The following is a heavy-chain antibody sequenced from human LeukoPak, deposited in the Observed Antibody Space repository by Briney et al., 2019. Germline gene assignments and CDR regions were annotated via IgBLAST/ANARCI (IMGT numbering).Heavy chain of an antibody. CDR3: ARDDHSPHYHYAMGV. CDR1: VGSMSSPA. J-gene: IGHJ6*02. D-gene: IGHD4-11*01. V-gene: IGHV4-59*11. Sequence: SETLSLTCTVSVGSMSSPAWMWVRQDQSKRLEWIGFIWYSGDTDYNPSLRSRVTISVDTSKNQFSLKLNSVTAADTAVYYCARDDHSPHYHYAMGVWGQGITVTVSS. CDR2: IWYSGDT.